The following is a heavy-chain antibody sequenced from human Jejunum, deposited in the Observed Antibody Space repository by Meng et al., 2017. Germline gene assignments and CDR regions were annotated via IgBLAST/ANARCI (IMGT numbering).Heavy chain of an antibody. V-gene: IGHV3-7*01. D-gene: IGHD4-11*01. CDR3: AREVLTRDDAFDI. Sequence: GGSLRLSCAAAGFTFSNYWMNWVRQAPGEGREWVANIKQAGSEKYYVDSVKGRFTISRDNAKNSLYLQMNSLRAEDTAVYYCAREVLTRDDAFDIWGQGTMVTVSS. CDR1: GFTFSNYW. CDR2: IKQAGSEK. J-gene: IGHJ3*02.